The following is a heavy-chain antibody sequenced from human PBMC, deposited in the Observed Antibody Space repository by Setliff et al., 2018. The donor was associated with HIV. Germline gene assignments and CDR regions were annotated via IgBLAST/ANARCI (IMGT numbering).Heavy chain of an antibody. CDR1: GDSISSSSYY. Sequence: SETLSLTCTVSGDSISSSSYYWGWVRQPPGKGLEWIGTMFYTGSAYYTPSLKSRVTISVDTSKNQFSLKLSSVTAADTAVYYCARQVRGLLPLYYMDVWGKGTTVTVSS. CDR3: ARQVRGLLPLYYMDV. D-gene: IGHD3-10*01. CDR2: MFYTGSA. V-gene: IGHV4-39*01. J-gene: IGHJ6*03.